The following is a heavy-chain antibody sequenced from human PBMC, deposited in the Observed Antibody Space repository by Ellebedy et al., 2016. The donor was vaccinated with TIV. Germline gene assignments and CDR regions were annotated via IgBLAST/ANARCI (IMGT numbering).Heavy chain of an antibody. CDR2: ISGKGDYT. D-gene: IGHD6-19*01. CDR1: GFTFSDYF. CDR3: ARGGAVAGADY. J-gene: IGHJ4*02. Sequence: LSLTCAASGFTFSDYFMSWIRQVPGRGLEWVSYISGKGDYTRYADSVKGRFTISRDNAKRSLYLQMNSLRVEDTAIYYCARGGAVAGADYWGQGTLVTVSS. V-gene: IGHV3-11*06.